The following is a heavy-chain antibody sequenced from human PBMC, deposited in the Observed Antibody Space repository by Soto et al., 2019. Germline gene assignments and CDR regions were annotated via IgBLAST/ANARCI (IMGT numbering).Heavy chain of an antibody. J-gene: IGHJ6*02. D-gene: IGHD6-19*01. CDR3: ARDWRAVAGTDYYYGMDV. Sequence: SETLSLTCTVSGGSISSYYWSWIRQPAGKGLEWIGRIYTSGSTNYNPSLKSRVTMSVDTSKNQFSLKLSSVTAADTAVYYCARDWRAVAGTDYYYGMDVWGQGTTVTAP. V-gene: IGHV4-4*07. CDR2: IYTSGST. CDR1: GGSISSYY.